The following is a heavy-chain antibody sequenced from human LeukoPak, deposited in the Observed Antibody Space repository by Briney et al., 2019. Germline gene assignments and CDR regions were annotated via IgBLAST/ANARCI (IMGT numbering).Heavy chain of an antibody. Sequence: PGGSLRLSCGASGFIFSHYWMSWVRQAPGKGLEWVAFIRYDGSNKYYADSVKGRFTISRDNSKNTLYLQMNSLRAEDTAVYYCLYKADKEVWGQGTLVTVSS. CDR2: IRYDGSNK. CDR1: GFIFSHYW. V-gene: IGHV3-30*02. D-gene: IGHD5-24*01. J-gene: IGHJ4*02. CDR3: LYKADKEV.